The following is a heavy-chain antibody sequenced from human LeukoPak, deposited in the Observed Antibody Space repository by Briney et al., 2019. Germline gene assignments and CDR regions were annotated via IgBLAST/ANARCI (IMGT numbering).Heavy chain of an antibody. D-gene: IGHD3-22*01. Sequence: PGGSLRLSCSASGFTFSTYAMHWVRQAPGKGLEYASAISSNGGNTYYADSVKGRFTISRDNSKNTLYLQMSSLRAEDTALYYCVKSDSSGYYPYYFDYWGQGTLVTVSS. CDR2: ISSNGGNT. CDR1: GFTFSTYA. J-gene: IGHJ4*02. CDR3: VKSDSSGYYPYYFDY. V-gene: IGHV3-64D*09.